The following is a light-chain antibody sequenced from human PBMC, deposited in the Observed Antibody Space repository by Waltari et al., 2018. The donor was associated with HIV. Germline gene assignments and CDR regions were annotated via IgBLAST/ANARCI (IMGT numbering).Light chain of an antibody. J-gene: IGKJ2*02. CDR3: QQYGNSPRT. CDR2: GAS. V-gene: IGKV3-20*01. Sequence: VLTQSPGTLSLSPGDRATLSCRASQSVSSSYLAWYQQKPGQAPRLLISGASSRATGIPDRFSGSGSGTDFTLTISRLEPEDFAVYYCQQYGNSPRTFGQGTKLEIK. CDR1: QSVSSSY.